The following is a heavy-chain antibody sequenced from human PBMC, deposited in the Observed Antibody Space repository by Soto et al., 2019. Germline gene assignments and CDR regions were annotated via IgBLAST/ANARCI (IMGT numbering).Heavy chain of an antibody. CDR2: IYYSGTA. CDR3: ARATFGVDVYTDV. V-gene: IGHV4-30-2*01. D-gene: IGHD3-3*01. CDR1: SGSISSHGHA. J-gene: IGHJ6*02. Sequence: SETLSLTCAVFSGSISSHGHAWSWIRQPPGKGLEWIGYIYYSGTAYYNPSLKSRVTISADRSKNQFSLNLSSVTAADTAIYYCARATFGVDVYTDVWGPGATDTVS.